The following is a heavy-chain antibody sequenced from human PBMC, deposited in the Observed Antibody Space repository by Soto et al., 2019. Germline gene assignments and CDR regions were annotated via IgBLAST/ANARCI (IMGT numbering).Heavy chain of an antibody. Sequence: ASVKVSCKASGYTFTSYDINWVRQATGQGLEWMGWMNPNSGNTGYAQKFQGRDTMTRNTSISTAYMELSSLRSEDTALFYFARGRRGSSYYYYYYYMDVWGKGTTVTVSS. J-gene: IGHJ6*03. CDR3: ARGRRGSSYYYYYYYMDV. CDR1: GYTFTSYD. CDR2: MNPNSGNT. D-gene: IGHD6-6*01. V-gene: IGHV1-8*01.